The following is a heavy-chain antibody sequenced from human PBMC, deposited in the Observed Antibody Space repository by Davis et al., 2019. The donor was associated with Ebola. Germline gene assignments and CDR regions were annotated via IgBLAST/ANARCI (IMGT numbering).Heavy chain of an antibody. CDR2: MFYNGDT. J-gene: IGHJ4*02. Sequence: SETLSLTCSVSGGSINSFLWTWIRQPPGKGLEWVGCMFYNGDTKYNPALESRVTISVDTSKNQFSLRLSSVTAADTAMYYCASFTFGRGGYWGQGTLVTVSS. CDR1: GGSINSFL. D-gene: IGHD3-16*01. V-gene: IGHV4-59*08. CDR3: ASFTFGRGGY.